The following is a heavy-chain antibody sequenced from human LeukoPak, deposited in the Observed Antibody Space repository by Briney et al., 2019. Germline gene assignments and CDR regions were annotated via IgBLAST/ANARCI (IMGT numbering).Heavy chain of an antibody. CDR2: IYSDDTT. J-gene: IGHJ4*02. V-gene: IGHV3-53*01. CDR1: GFTFSSYW. CDR3: ARRAGGYSHPYDY. Sequence: GGSLRLSCAASGFTFSSYWMHWVRQGPGKGLVWVSLIYSDDTTPYADSVKGRFTISRDISKNTLYLQMSSLRAEDTAVYYCARRAGGYSHPYDYWGQGVLVTVSS. D-gene: IGHD4-23*01.